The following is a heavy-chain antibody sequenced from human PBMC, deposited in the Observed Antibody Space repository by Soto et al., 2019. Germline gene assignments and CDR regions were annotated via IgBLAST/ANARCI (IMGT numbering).Heavy chain of an antibody. CDR3: AHSLITMVRGVIITRSFDY. V-gene: IGHV2-5*02. CDR1: GFSLSTSGVG. CDR2: IYWDDDK. J-gene: IGHJ4*02. Sequence: QITLKESGPTLVNPTQTLTLTCTFSGFSLSTSGVGVGWIRQPPGKALEWLALIYWDDDKRYSPSLKSRLTITKDTSKNQVVLTMTNMDPVDTATYYCAHSLITMVRGVIITRSFDYWGQGTLVTVSS. D-gene: IGHD3-10*01.